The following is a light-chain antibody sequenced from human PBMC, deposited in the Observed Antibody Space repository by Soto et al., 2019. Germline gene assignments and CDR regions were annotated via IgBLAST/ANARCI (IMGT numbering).Light chain of an antibody. J-gene: IGLJ1*01. V-gene: IGLV1-44*01. Sequence: QAVVTQPPSASGTPGQRVTISCSGSSSNIGSNTVNWYQQLPGTAPKLLIYSNNQLPSGVPDRFSGSKSGTSASLAISGLQSEDEADYYCAAWDDSLNGPNYVFGTGTKLTVL. CDR3: AAWDDSLNGPNYV. CDR1: SSNIGSNT. CDR2: SNN.